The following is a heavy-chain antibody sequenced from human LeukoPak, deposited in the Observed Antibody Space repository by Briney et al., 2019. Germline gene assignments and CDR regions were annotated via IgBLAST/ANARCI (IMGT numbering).Heavy chain of an antibody. CDR1: GFIFTNYF. CDR2: IKHDGSEK. J-gene: IGHJ4*02. Sequence: GGSLRLSCAASGFIFTNYFMSWVSQAPGKGLEWVASIKHDGSEKYYVDSVRGRFTISRDNTMNSLYLQMSSLRAEDTAVYYCATDRGWRTSGYYLYYFEYWGQGTLVTYSS. CDR3: ATDRGWRTSGYYLYYFEY. D-gene: IGHD3-3*01. V-gene: IGHV3-7*01.